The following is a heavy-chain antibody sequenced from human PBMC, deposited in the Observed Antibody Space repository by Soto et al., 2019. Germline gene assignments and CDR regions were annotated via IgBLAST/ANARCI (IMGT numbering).Heavy chain of an antibody. V-gene: IGHV3-23*01. D-gene: IGHD3-10*01. CDR3: AKNLEYYYGSGSYYNYYYYYMDV. CDR2: ISGSGGST. Sequence: EVQLLESGGGLVQPGGSLRLSCAASGFTFSSYAMSWVRQAPGKGLEWVSAISGSGGSTYYADSVKGRFTIARDNSKNTLYLQMNSLRAEDTAVYYCAKNLEYYYGSGSYYNYYYYYMDVWGKGTTVTVSS. CDR1: GFTFSSYA. J-gene: IGHJ6*03.